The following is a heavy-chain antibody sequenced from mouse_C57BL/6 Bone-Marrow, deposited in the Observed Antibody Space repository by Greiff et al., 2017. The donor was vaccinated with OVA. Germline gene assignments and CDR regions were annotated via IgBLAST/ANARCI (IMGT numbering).Heavy chain of an antibody. CDR1: GYAFTNYL. D-gene: IGHD2-5*01. CDR2: INPGSGGT. V-gene: IGHV1-54*01. Sequence: VQLQESGAELVRPGTSVKVSCKASGYAFTNYLIEWVKQRPGQGLEWIGVINPGSGGTNYNEKFKGKATLTADKSSSPAYMQLSSLTSEDSAVYFCARWGYSNYLDYWGQGTTLTVSS. J-gene: IGHJ2*01. CDR3: ARWGYSNYLDY.